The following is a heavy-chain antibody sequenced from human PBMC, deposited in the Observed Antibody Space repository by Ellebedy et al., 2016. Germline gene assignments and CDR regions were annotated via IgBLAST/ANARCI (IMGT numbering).Heavy chain of an antibody. J-gene: IGHJ4*01. Sequence: GSLRLSCTVSGGSMTNYYWSWIRQPPGKGLEWIGYVHFSGNTNYNPSLKSQITMSVDTSKTQFTVHLRSVTAADTAVYYCARNATGWYFDYWGQGALVTVSS. CDR3: ARNATGWYFDY. CDR1: GGSMTNYY. V-gene: IGHV4-59*04. D-gene: IGHD6-19*01. CDR2: VHFSGNT.